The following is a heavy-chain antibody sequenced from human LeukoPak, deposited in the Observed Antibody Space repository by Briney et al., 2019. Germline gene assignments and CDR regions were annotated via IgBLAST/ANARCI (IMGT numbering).Heavy chain of an antibody. Sequence: PGGSLRLSCAASGFTFSSYWMSWVRQAPGKGLEWVANIKQDGSEKYYVGSVKGRFTISRDSAEKSLYLQMNSLRAEDTAVYYCARYYYYYGMDVWGQGTTVTVSS. CDR2: IKQDGSEK. CDR1: GFTFSSYW. V-gene: IGHV3-7*03. J-gene: IGHJ6*02. CDR3: ARYYYYYGMDV.